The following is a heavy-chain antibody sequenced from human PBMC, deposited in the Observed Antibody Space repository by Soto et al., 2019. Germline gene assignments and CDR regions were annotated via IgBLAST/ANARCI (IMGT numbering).Heavy chain of an antibody. CDR3: AREIAVAGTIDY. J-gene: IGHJ4*02. D-gene: IGHD6-19*01. CDR2: IKSDGSGT. Sequence: GGSLRLSCXASGFTFSSHWMHWVRQAPGKGLVWVSRIKSDGSGTIYADSVKGRFTISRDNAKNTVYLQLNSLRAEDTAVYFCAREIAVAGTIDYWGQGTQVTVSS. CDR1: GFTFSSHW. V-gene: IGHV3-74*01.